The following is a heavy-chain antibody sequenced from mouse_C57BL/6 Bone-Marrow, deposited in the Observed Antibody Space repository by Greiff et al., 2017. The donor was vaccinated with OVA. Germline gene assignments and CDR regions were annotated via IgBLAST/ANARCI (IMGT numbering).Heavy chain of an antibody. D-gene: IGHD1-1*01. CDR2: IYPRSGNT. CDR1: GYTFTSYG. V-gene: IGHV1-81*01. CDR3: ARDYYGSSYYWYFDV. Sequence: VMLVESGAELARPGASVKLSCKASGYTFTSYGISWVKQRTGQGLEWIGEIYPRSGNTYYNEKFKGKATLTADKSSSTAYMELRSLTSEDSAVYFCARDYYGSSYYWYFDVWGTGTTVTVSS. J-gene: IGHJ1*03.